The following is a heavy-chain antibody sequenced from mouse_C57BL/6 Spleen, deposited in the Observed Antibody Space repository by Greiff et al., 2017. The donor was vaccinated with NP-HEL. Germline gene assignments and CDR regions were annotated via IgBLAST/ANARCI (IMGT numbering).Heavy chain of an antibody. V-gene: IGHV1-22*01. CDR3: ARKAVVDYAMDY. Sequence: EVQLQQSGPELVKPGASVKMSCKASGYTFTDYNMHWVKQSHGKSLEWIGYINPNNGGTSYNQKFKGKATLTVNKSSSTACMELRSLTSEDSAVYYCARKAVVDYAMDYWGQGTSVTVSS. J-gene: IGHJ4*01. D-gene: IGHD1-1*01. CDR1: GYTFTDYN. CDR2: INPNNGGT.